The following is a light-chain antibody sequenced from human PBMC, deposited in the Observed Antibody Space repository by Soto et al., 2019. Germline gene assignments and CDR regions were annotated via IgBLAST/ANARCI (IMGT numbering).Light chain of an antibody. V-gene: IGKV1-5*03. CDR3: QQYNSYPWT. CDR2: KAS. Sequence: DIQMTQSPSTLSASVGDRVTITCRASQSISSWLAWYQQKPGKAPKLLIYKASSLDSGVPSSFSGSGSGTEFTLTVSSLQPDECATYYCQQYNSYPWTFGQGTKVEIK. CDR1: QSISSW. J-gene: IGKJ1*01.